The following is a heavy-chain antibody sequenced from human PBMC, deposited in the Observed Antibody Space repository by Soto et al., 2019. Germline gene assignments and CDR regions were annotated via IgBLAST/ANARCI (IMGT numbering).Heavy chain of an antibody. CDR3: ARAHQYYDCELDP. Sequence: SETLSLTCTVSGDSISRGAYYWTWIRQHPVKGLEWIGYVSNSGRTYDNPSLKSRLTISLDSSENRFSLRLTSVTAADTAVYYCARAHQYYDCELDPWGQGTLVTVSS. V-gene: IGHV4-31*03. D-gene: IGHD3-22*01. CDR2: VSNSGRT. J-gene: IGHJ5*02. CDR1: GDSISRGAYY.